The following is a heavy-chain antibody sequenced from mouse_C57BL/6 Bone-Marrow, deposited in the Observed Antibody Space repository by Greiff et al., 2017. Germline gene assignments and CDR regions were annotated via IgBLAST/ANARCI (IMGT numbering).Heavy chain of an antibody. D-gene: IGHD2-5*01. CDR2: ISGGGGNT. J-gene: IGHJ3*01. V-gene: IGHV5-9*01. Sequence: EVKLMESGGGLVKPGGSLKLSCAASGFTFSSYTMSWVRQTPEKRLEWVATISGGGGNTYYPDSVKGRFTISRDNAKNTLYLQMSSLRSEDTALYYCARPYYRNYGFAYWGQGTRVTVSA. CDR3: ARPYYRNYGFAY. CDR1: GFTFSSYT.